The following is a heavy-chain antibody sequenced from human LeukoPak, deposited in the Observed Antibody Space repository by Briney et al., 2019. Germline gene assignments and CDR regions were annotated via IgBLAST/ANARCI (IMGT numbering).Heavy chain of an antibody. J-gene: IGHJ4*02. D-gene: IGHD2-2*01. V-gene: IGHV3-7*01. Sequence: PGGSLRLSCAASGFTFSSYWMSWVRQAPGKGLEWVANIKQDGSEKYYVDSVKGRFTISRDNAKNSLYLQMNSLRAEDTAVYYCARDLTSSLGGFDYWGQGTLVTVSS. CDR3: ARDLTSSLGGFDY. CDR2: IKQDGSEK. CDR1: GFTFSSYW.